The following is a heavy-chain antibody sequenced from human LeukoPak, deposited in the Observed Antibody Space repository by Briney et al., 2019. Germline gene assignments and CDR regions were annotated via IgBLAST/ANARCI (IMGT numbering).Heavy chain of an antibody. D-gene: IGHD3-16*02. CDR1: GFTFSRYW. V-gene: IGHV3-7*04. CDR2: INQDGSEQ. CDR3: ARAGAYRDTKYYYDY. Sequence: PGGSLRLSCGASGFTFSRYWMAWVRQAPGKGLEWVANINQDGSEQNYVDSVRDRFIISRDNAKNSLFLQMNSLRAEDTAVYYCARAGAYRDTKYYYDYWGQGILVTVSS. J-gene: IGHJ4*02.